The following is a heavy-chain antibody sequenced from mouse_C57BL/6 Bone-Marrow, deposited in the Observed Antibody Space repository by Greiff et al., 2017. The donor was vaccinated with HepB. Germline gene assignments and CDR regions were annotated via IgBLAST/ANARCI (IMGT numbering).Heavy chain of an antibody. V-gene: IGHV1-50*01. J-gene: IGHJ2*01. CDR2: IDPSDSYT. CDR3: ANYYSNYGGDFDY. D-gene: IGHD2-5*01. CDR1: GYTFTSYW. Sequence: VQLQQPGAELVKPGASVKLSCKASGYTFTSYWMQWVKQRPGQGLEWIGEIDPSDSYTNYNQKFKGKATLTVDTSSSTAYMQLSSLTSEDSAVYYCANYYSNYGGDFDYWGQGTTLTVSS.